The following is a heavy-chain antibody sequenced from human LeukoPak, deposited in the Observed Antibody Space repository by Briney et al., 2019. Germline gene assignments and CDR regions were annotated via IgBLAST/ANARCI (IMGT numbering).Heavy chain of an antibody. D-gene: IGHD3-16*01. V-gene: IGHV3-9*01. CDR1: GFTFDDYA. Sequence: GGSLRLSCAASGFTFDDYAMHWVRQAPGKGLEWVSGISWNSGSIGYADSVKGRFTISRDNAKNSLYLQMNSLRAEDTALYYCAKASAGWGYYYYYGTDVWGQGTTVNVSS. CDR2: ISWNSGSI. J-gene: IGHJ6*02. CDR3: AKASAGWGYYYYYGTDV.